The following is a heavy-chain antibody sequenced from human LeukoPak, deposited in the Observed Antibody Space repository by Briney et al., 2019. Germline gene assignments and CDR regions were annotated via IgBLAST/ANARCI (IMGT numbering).Heavy chain of an antibody. V-gene: IGHV1-18*01. CDR1: GYTFINFG. D-gene: IGHD5-24*01. CDR3: GRVDMATTKDY. Sequence: GASVKVSCKAFGYTFINFGITWVRQAPGQGLEWMGWISAYNGDTKYGQNFQGRVTMTTDTSTSTAYMDLRSLSSDDTAVYYCGRVDMATTKDYWGQGTLVTVSS. J-gene: IGHJ4*02. CDR2: ISAYNGDT.